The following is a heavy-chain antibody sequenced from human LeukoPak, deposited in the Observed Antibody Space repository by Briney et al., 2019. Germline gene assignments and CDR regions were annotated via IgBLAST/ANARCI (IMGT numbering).Heavy chain of an antibody. CDR2: IIPIFGTA. J-gene: IGHJ4*02. Sequence: SVKVSCKASGGTFSSYAISWVRQAPGQGLEWMGGIIPIFGTANYAQKFQGRVTITADKSTSTAYTELSSLRSEDTAVYYCARDRDSSGILDYWGQGTLVTVSS. D-gene: IGHD6-19*01. V-gene: IGHV1-69*06. CDR1: GGTFSSYA. CDR3: ARDRDSSGILDY.